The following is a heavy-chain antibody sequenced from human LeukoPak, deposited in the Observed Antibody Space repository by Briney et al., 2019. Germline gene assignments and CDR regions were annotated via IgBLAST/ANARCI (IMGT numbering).Heavy chain of an antibody. J-gene: IGHJ5*02. CDR1: GGSISSYY. CDR3: ARHENPLRTCRFQFDP. CDR2: IYYSGST. D-gene: IGHD2-2*01. Sequence: SETLSLTCTVSGGSISSYYWSWIRQPPGKGLEWIGYIYYSGSTNYNPSLKSRVTISVDTSKNQFSLKLSSVTAADTAVYYCARHENPLRTCRFQFDPWGQGTLVTVSS. V-gene: IGHV4-59*08.